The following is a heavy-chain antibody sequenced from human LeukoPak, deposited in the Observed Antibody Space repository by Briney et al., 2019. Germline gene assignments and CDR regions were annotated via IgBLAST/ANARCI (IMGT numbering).Heavy chain of an antibody. J-gene: IGHJ6*03. D-gene: IGHD3-22*01. CDR1: GFTVSTKY. V-gene: IGHV3-53*01. Sequence: GGSLRLSCTASGFTVSTKYMNWVRQAPGKGLEWVSVIYSGGSSYYADSARGRFTISRDNSKNTLYLQMNSLRAEDTAVYYCAIDHSTYEHYMDVWGKGTTVTVAS. CDR2: IYSGGSS. CDR3: AIDHSTYEHYMDV.